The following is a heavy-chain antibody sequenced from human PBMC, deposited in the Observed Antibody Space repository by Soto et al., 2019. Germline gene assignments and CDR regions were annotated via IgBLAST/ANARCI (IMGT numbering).Heavy chain of an antibody. D-gene: IGHD1-26*01. CDR2: IYDSGST. J-gene: IGHJ4*02. CDR3: AGDIRSGSYRFDY. V-gene: IGHV4-59*08. Sequence: PSETLSLTCTVSDGSISSYYWSWLRQPPGKGLEWIGYIYDSGSTLYNPSLKSRVTISVDRPNNQFSLKLRSVTAADTAIYYCAGDIRSGSYRFDYGGQGTLVTVSS. CDR1: DGSISSYY.